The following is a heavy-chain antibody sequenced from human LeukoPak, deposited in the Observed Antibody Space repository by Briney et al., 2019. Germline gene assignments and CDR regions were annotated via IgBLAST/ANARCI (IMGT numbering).Heavy chain of an antibody. CDR3: AKDILGRGYSYGAPQLGY. V-gene: IGHV3-9*01. D-gene: IGHD5-18*01. CDR2: ISWNSGSI. Sequence: GGSLRLSCAASGFTFDDYAMHWVRQAPGKGLEWVSGISWNSGSIGYADSVKGRFTISRDNAKNSLYLQMNSLRAEDTALYYCAKDILGRGYSYGAPQLGYWGQGTLVTVSS. CDR1: GFTFDDYA. J-gene: IGHJ4*02.